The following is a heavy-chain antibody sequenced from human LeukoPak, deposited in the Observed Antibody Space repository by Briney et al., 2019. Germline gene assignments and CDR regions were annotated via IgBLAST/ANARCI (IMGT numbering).Heavy chain of an antibody. J-gene: IGHJ6*02. Sequence: ASVKVSCKASGYTFTSYDINWVRQATGQGLEWMGWMNPNSGNTGYAQKFQGRVTMTRNTSISTAYMELSSLRSEDTAVYYCARGPPSEADYGMDVWGQGTTVTVSS. CDR1: GYTFTSYD. V-gene: IGHV1-8*01. CDR2: MNPNSGNT. CDR3: ARGPPSEADYGMDV.